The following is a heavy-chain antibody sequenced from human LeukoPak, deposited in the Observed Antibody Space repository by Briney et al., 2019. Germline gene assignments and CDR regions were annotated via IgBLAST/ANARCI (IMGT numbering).Heavy chain of an antibody. J-gene: IGHJ3*02. Sequence: SETLSLTCTVSGGSISSYYWSWIRQPPGKGLEWIGNIFYSGSAYYSPSLKSRVTISLDTSRNKFSLKLSSVTAADTAVSYCAKCNGYGLVDIWGQGTMVTVSS. CDR3: AKCNGYGLVDI. V-gene: IGHV4-59*04. D-gene: IGHD3-10*01. CDR1: GGSISSYY. CDR2: IFYSGSA.